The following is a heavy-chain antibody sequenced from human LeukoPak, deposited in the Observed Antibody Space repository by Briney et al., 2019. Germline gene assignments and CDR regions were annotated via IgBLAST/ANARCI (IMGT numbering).Heavy chain of an antibody. CDR2: IWYDGTSK. Sequence: GRSLRLSCAASGFSLSAYGVHWVRQAPGKGLEWVAVIWYDGTSKDYADSVKGRFTFSRDNSKNTLYLQMNSLTVEDTAVYYCARSQSSSLIDYWGQGILVTVSS. D-gene: IGHD6-13*01. CDR3: ARSQSSSLIDY. J-gene: IGHJ4*02. CDR1: GFSLSAYG. V-gene: IGHV3-33*01.